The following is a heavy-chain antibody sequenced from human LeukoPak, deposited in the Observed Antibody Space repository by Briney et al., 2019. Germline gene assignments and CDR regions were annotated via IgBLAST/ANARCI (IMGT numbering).Heavy chain of an antibody. CDR1: RFTFSSYA. D-gene: IGHD3-9*01. CDR2: ISGSGGST. J-gene: IGHJ3*02. CDR3: AKFPNYDILTGYYDGNDAFDI. V-gene: IGHV3-23*01. Sequence: GGPLTLSCAASRFTFSSYAMRWPRQAPGRGLVGLSAISGSGGSTYYADSVKGRLTLSRDNSQNTLYLQMNSLRAEDTAVYYCAKFPNYDILTGYYDGNDAFDIWGQGTMVTVSS.